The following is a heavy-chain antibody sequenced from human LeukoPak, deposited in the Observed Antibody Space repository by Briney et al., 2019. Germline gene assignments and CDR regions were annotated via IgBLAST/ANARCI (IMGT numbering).Heavy chain of an antibody. CDR3: AKGLRRPEGY. J-gene: IGHJ4*02. Sequence: GGSLRLSCAASGFTFSSYAMHWVCQAPGKGLEWVAVISYDGSNKYYADSVKGRFTISRDNSKNTLYLQMNSLRAEDTAVYYCAKGLRRPEGYWGQGTLVTVSS. CDR1: GFTFSSYA. D-gene: IGHD6-6*01. V-gene: IGHV3-30-3*01. CDR2: ISYDGSNK.